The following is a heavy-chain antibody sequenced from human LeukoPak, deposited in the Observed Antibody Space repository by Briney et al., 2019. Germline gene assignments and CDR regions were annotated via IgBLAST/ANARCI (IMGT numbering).Heavy chain of an antibody. V-gene: IGHV1-69*06. CDR2: IIPIFGTA. D-gene: IGHD4-17*01. J-gene: IGHJ6*04. CDR3: ARDDGAPADYGDLYYYYGMDV. Sequence: ASVTVSCKASGGTFSSYAISWVRQAPGQGLEWMGGIIPIFGTANYAQKFQGRVTITADKSTSTAYMELSSLRSEDTAVYYCARDDGAPADYGDLYYYYGMDVWGKGTTVTVSS. CDR1: GGTFSSYA.